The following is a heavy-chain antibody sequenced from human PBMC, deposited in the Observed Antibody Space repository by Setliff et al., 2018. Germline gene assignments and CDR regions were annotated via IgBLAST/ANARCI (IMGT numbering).Heavy chain of an antibody. D-gene: IGHD2-2*01. Sequence: ASVKVSCTTSGFNFITYGFSWVRQAPGQGLEWMAWISPYSGETNFAQKFQGRVTLTADTSTSTAYMEVRSLRSDDKAVYYCARGPKDFVVVAAAHRFDNWGQGTLVTVSS. J-gene: IGHJ4*02. CDR1: GFNFITYG. CDR3: ARGPKDFVVVAAAHRFDN. V-gene: IGHV1-18*01. CDR2: ISPYSGET.